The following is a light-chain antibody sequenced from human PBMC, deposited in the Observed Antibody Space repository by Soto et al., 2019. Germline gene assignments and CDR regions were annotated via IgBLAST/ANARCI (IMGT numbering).Light chain of an antibody. CDR3: CSYAGSYTYV. Sequence: QSALTQPRSVSGSPGQSVIISCTGTSSDVGAYNYVSWYQQHPGKAPKLMIYDVSQRPSGVPDRFSGSKSGNTASLTISGLQAEDEADYYCCSYAGSYTYVFGTGTKLTVL. CDR2: DVS. J-gene: IGLJ1*01. CDR1: SSDVGAYNY. V-gene: IGLV2-11*01.